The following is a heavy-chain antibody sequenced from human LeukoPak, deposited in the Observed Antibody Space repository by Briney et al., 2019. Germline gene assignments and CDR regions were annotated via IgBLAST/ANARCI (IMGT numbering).Heavy chain of an antibody. CDR2: VLASGGTT. Sequence: GGSLRLSCAVSGLTFSNYAMTWVRQAPGKGLEWVSSVLASGGTTLYADSVKGRFTISRDNSYNTLYLQMSSLRSEDTALYYCAAGLLSDYWGQGTLVTVSS. D-gene: IGHD4/OR15-4a*01. CDR1: GLTFSNYA. J-gene: IGHJ4*02. CDR3: AAGLLSDY. V-gene: IGHV3-23*01.